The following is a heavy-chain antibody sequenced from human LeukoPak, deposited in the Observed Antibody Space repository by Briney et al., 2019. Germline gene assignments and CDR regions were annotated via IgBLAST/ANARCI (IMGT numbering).Heavy chain of an antibody. CDR1: GYTFTGYY. J-gene: IGHJ5*02. CDR3: ARARKAYYYGSGSSNWFDP. Sequence: ASVKVSCKASGYTFTGYYMHWVRQAPGQGLEWMGWINPNSGGANYAQKFQGRVTMTRDTSISTAYMELSRLRSDDTAVYYCARARKAYYYGSGSSNWFDPWGQGTQVTVSS. V-gene: IGHV1-2*02. D-gene: IGHD3-10*01. CDR2: INPNSGGA.